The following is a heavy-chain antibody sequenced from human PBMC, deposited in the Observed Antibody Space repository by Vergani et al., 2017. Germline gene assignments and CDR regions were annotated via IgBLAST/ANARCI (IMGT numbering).Heavy chain of an antibody. V-gene: IGHV3-33*01. CDR1: GFTLSSHA. D-gene: IGHD2-2*01. J-gene: IGHJ4*02. Sequence: QVQLEESGGGVVQPGRSLRLSCAGSGFTLSSHAMHWVRQAPGKGLEWVAFIWYDGSKEYYADSVKGRFTISRDNSKNSLYLQMNSLRAEDTAVYYCARAPSASCNDYWGQGTLVTVSS. CDR3: ARAPSASCNDY. CDR2: IWYDGSKE.